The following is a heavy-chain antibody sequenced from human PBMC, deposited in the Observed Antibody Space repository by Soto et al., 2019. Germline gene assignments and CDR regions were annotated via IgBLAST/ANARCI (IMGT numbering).Heavy chain of an antibody. D-gene: IGHD6-13*01. CDR1: GGSISSYY. V-gene: IGHV4-59*08. CDR2: IYYSGST. Sequence: SETLSLTCTVSGGSISSYYWSWIRQPPGKGLEWIGYIYYSGSTNYNPSLKSRVTISVDTSKNQFSLKLSSATAADTAVYYCAGTRYSRSWHGGCGYWGQGTLVSVSS. J-gene: IGHJ4*02. CDR3: AGTRYSRSWHGGCGY.